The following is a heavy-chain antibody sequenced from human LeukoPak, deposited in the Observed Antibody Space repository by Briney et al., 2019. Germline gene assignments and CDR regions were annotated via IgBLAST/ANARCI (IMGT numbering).Heavy chain of an antibody. V-gene: IGHV5-51*01. Sequence: GESLKISCKGSGYSFTSYWIGWVRQMPGKGLEWMGIIYPGDSDTRYSPSLQGQVTISADKSISTAYLQWSSLKASDTAMYYCARRTTVTTKHYYYYGMDVWGQGTTVTVSS. J-gene: IGHJ6*02. CDR1: GYSFTSYW. D-gene: IGHD4-17*01. CDR3: ARRTTVTTKHYYYYGMDV. CDR2: IYPGDSDT.